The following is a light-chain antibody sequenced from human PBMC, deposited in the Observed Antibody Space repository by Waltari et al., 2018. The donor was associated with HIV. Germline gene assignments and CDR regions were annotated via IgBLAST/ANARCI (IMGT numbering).Light chain of an antibody. V-gene: IGKV1-NL1*01. CDR1: QGISNS. J-gene: IGKJ1*01. Sequence: DIQMTQSPSSLSASVGDRVTVTCRASQGISNSLAWYQQKPGKAPELLLYETSRLQSGVPSRFSGSGSGTDYTLTISSLQPDDFASYYCQQYYSTPRTLGQGTKVEIK. CDR2: ETS. CDR3: QQYYSTPRT.